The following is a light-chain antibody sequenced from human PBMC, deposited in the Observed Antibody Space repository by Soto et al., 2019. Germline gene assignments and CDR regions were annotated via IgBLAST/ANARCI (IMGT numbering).Light chain of an antibody. Sequence: EIVLTQSPGTLSLSPGERATLSCRASQSVKNAYLAWYQQKPGQAPRLLIYDASKRATGIPDRFSGSGSGTDFTLTISRLEPEDFAVYYCQQYGTSVLTFGGGTKVEIK. J-gene: IGKJ4*01. CDR3: QQYGTSVLT. CDR1: QSVKNAY. CDR2: DAS. V-gene: IGKV3-20*01.